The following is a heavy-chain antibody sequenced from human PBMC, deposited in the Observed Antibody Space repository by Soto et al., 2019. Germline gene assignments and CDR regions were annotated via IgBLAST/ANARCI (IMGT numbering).Heavy chain of an antibody. CDR3: ARALGRYYDSSGRPNWFDP. CDR2: IYYSGST. D-gene: IGHD3-22*01. J-gene: IGHJ5*02. V-gene: IGHV4-31*03. CDR1: GGSISSGGYY. Sequence: PSETLSLTCTVSGGSISSGGYYWSWIRQHPGKGLEWIGYIYYSGSTYYNPSLKSRVTISVDTSKNQFSLKLSSVTAADTAVYYCARALGRYYDSSGRPNWFDPWGQGTLVTVSS.